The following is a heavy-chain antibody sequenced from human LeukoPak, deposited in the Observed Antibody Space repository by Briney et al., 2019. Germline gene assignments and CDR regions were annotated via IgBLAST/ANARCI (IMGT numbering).Heavy chain of an antibody. CDR2: ISYDGSNK. CDR1: GFTFSSYA. Sequence: PGGSLRLSCAASGFTFSSYAMHWVRQAPGKGLEWVAVISYDGSNKYYADSVKGRFTISRDNSKNTLYLQMNSLRAEDTAVYYCARDIYYDSSGPFDYWGQGTLVTVSS. CDR3: ARDIYYDSSGPFDY. J-gene: IGHJ4*02. D-gene: IGHD3-22*01. V-gene: IGHV3-30-3*01.